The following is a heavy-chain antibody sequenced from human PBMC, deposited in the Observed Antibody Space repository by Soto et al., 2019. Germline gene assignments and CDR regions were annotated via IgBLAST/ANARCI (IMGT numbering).Heavy chain of an antibody. CDR1: GFTFSSYG. J-gene: IGHJ5*02. V-gene: IGHV3-30*18. D-gene: IGHD4-17*01. Sequence: PGGALRLYXAASGFTFSSYGMHWVRQAPGKGLEWVAVISYDGSNKYYADSVKGRFTISRDNSKNTLYLQMNSLRAEDTAVYYCAKASDYGDYVPTRWFDPWGQGTLVTVSS. CDR3: AKASDYGDYVPTRWFDP. CDR2: ISYDGSNK.